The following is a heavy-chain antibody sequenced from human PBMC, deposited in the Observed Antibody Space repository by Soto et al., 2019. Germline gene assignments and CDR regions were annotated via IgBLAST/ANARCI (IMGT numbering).Heavy chain of an antibody. CDR2: IIPILGIA. CDR3: ARGQPYGSGTANRERTFDI. D-gene: IGHD3-10*01. V-gene: IGHV1-69*02. Sequence: QVQLVQSGAEVKKPGSSVKVSCKASGGTFSSYTISWVRQAPGQGLEWMGRIIPILGIANYAQKFQGRVTITADKSTSTAYMELSSLRSEDTAVYYCARGQPYGSGTANRERTFDIWGQGTMVTVSS. J-gene: IGHJ3*02. CDR1: GGTFSSYT.